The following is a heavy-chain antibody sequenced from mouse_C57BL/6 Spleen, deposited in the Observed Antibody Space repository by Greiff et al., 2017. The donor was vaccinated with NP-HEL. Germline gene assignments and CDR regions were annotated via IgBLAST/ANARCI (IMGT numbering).Heavy chain of an antibody. V-gene: IGHV10-1*01. CDR1: GFSFNTYA. J-gene: IGHJ1*03. CDR2: IRSKSNNYAT. D-gene: IGHD2-3*01. CDR3: VSLDGYYEYFDV. Sequence: EAGGGLVQPKGSLKLSCAASGFSFNTYAMNWVRQAPGKGLEWVARIRSKSNNYATYYADSVKDRFTISRDDSESMLYLQMNNLKTEDTAMYYCVSLDGYYEYFDVWGTGTTVTVSS.